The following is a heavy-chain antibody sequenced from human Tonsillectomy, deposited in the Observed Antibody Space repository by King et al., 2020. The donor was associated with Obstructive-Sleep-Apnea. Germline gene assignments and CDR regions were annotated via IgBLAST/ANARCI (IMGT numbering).Heavy chain of an antibody. CDR1: GYTFTSYY. Sequence: VQLVESGAEVKKPGASVKVSCKASGYTFTSYYMHWVRQAPGQGLEWLGIINTSGGSTSYAQKIQGRVTMTRDTSTSTAYMELISLRSEETAVYYCARSPEDTVTTFYYYYGMDVWGQGTTVTVSS. CDR2: INTSGGST. V-gene: IGHV1-46*01. J-gene: IGHJ6*02. CDR3: ARSPEDTVTTFYYYYGMDV. D-gene: IGHD4-17*01.